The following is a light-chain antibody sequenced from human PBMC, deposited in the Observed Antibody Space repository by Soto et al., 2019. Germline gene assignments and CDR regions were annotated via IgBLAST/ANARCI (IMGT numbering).Light chain of an antibody. J-gene: IGLJ3*02. Sequence: QSVLTQPPSGSGAPGQRVTISCTGSSSNIGAGYDVHWYQQLPGTAPKLLIYGNSNRPSGVPDRFSGSKSGTSASLAITGLQAEDEAYYYCQSYDSSLNGGVFGGGTKVTVL. CDR3: QSYDSSLNGGV. V-gene: IGLV1-40*01. CDR2: GNS. CDR1: SSNIGAGYD.